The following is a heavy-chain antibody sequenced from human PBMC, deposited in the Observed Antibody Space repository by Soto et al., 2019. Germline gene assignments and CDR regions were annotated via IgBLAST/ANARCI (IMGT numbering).Heavy chain of an antibody. Sequence: QVQLVQSGAEVKKPGCSVKLSCKASGGTFSCYAITWVRQAPGKGLEWMGGIIPIFGTANYAQKFQGRVTITADESFTISFKEMSIRRYEATVLYYCGRAFPSSSSDPWGQGTLVTVSS. J-gene: IGHJ5*02. V-gene: IGHV1-69*01. CDR3: GRAFPSSSSDP. CDR1: GGTFSCYA. CDR2: IIPIFGTA.